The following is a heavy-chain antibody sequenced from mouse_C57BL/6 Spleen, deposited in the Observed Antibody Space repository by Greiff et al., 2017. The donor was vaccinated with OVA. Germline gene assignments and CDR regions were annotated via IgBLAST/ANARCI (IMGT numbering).Heavy chain of an antibody. Sequence: VKLQQSGAELVRPGASVTLSCKASGYTFTDYEMHWVKQTPVHGLEWIGAIDSETGGTAYNQKFKGKAILTADKSSSTAYMELRSLTSEDSAVYYCTRSGGNYPLYFDVWGTGTTVTVSS. CDR3: TRSGGNYPLYFDV. V-gene: IGHV1-15*01. D-gene: IGHD2-1*01. CDR2: IDSETGGT. CDR1: GYTFTDYE. J-gene: IGHJ1*03.